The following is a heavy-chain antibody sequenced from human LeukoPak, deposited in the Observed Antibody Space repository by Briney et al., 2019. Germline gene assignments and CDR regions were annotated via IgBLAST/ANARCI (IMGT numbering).Heavy chain of an antibody. J-gene: IGHJ4*02. Sequence: PGGSLRLSCAASGFTVSSNYMSWVRQAPGKGLEWVSVIYSGGSTYYADSVKGRFTISRDNSKKTLYLQMNSLRAEDTAVYYCARGYCTNGVCYDYWGQGTLVTVSS. V-gene: IGHV3-53*01. D-gene: IGHD2-8*01. CDR1: GFTVSSNY. CDR2: IYSGGST. CDR3: ARGYCTNGVCYDY.